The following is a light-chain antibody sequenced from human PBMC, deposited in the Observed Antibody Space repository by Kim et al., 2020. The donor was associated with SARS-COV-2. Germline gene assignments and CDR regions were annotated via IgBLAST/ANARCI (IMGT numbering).Light chain of an antibody. CDR3: QTWGPGIRV. CDR2: VNSDGSH. Sequence: SDKPTGRLARAHATDAIAWHQKQPEKGPRYLMKVNSDGSHSKGDGIPDRFSGSTSGAERYLTISSLQSEDEADYYCQTWGPGIRVFGGGTQLTVL. J-gene: IGLJ3*02. V-gene: IGLV4-69*01. CDR1: RAHATDA.